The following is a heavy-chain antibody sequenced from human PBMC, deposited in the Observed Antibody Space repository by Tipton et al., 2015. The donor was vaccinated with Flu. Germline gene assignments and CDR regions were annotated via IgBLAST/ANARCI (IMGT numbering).Heavy chain of an antibody. V-gene: IGHV1-18*01. CDR2: ISGYSGNT. CDR1: GYTFSNYG. Sequence: QLVQSGAEVKKPGASVKVSCKASGYTFSNYGMTWVRQAPGQGLEWMGWISGYSGNTKYAQKLQGRVTMTTDISTSTVYMELRSLRSDDSAVYYCARDRRDGGYPGEWFDPWGQGTLVTVSS. J-gene: IGHJ5*02. CDR3: ARDRRDGGYPGEWFDP. D-gene: IGHD3-16*01.